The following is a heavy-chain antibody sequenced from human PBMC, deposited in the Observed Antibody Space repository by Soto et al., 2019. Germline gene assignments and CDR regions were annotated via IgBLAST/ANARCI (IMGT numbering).Heavy chain of an antibody. Sequence: QVQLQESGPGLVKPSETLSLTCTVSGDSISTYYWSWIRQPQGKGLELIGYIYYSGSTNYNPSLNSRVTISVDTSKNQFSLKLSSVTAGDTAVYYCARHLWVGSSWYLGAFDIWGQGTMVTFSS. CDR1: GDSISTYY. D-gene: IGHD6-13*01. CDR2: IYYSGST. J-gene: IGHJ3*02. CDR3: ARHLWVGSSWYLGAFDI. V-gene: IGHV4-59*08.